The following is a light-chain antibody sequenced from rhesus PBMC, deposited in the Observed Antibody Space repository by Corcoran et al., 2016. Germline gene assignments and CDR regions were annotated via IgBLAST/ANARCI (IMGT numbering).Light chain of an antibody. V-gene: IGKV3-24*04. CDR2: GAS. Sequence: ETVVTQSPATLSLSPGERATLSCRASQSVGSYLAWYQQKPGQAPRLPIYGASSRATGIPDRFSGRGAGTDVTLTISSLEPEDVGVYYCQQSSNLWTFGQGTKVEIK. CDR3: QQSSNLWT. CDR1: QSVGSY. J-gene: IGKJ1*01.